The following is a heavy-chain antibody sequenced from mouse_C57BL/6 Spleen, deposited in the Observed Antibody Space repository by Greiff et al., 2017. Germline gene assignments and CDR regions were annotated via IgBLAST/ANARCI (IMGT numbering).Heavy chain of an antibody. CDR2: INPNNGGT. J-gene: IGHJ4*01. CDR3: ARYGNYLYYYAMDY. D-gene: IGHD2-1*01. Sequence: VHVKQSGPELVKPGASVKIPCKASGYTFTDYNMDWVKQSHGKSLEWIGDINPNNGGTIYNQKFKGKATLTVDKSSSTAYMELRSLTSEDTAVYYCARYGNYLYYYAMDYWGQGTSVTVSS. V-gene: IGHV1-18*01. CDR1: GYTFTDYN.